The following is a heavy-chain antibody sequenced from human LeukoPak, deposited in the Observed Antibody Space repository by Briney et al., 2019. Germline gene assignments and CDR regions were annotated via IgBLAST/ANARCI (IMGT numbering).Heavy chain of an antibody. CDR3: AKDMGDSYYYYYMDV. J-gene: IGHJ6*03. D-gene: IGHD1-26*01. CDR2: ISGDGGST. CDR1: GFTFDDYA. Sequence: PGGSLRLSCAASGFTFDDYAMDWVRQAPGKGLEWVSLISGDGGSTYYADSVKGRFIISRDNSKNSLYLQMNSLGTEDTALYYCAKDMGDSYYYYYMDVWGKGTTVTVSS. V-gene: IGHV3-43*02.